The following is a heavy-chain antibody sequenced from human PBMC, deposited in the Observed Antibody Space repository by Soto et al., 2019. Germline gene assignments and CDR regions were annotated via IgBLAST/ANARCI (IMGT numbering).Heavy chain of an antibody. D-gene: IGHD1-26*01. V-gene: IGHV3-33*01. J-gene: IGHJ6*02. CDR2: IWYDGSNK. Sequence: GGSLRLSCAASGFTFSSYGMHWVRQAPGKGLEWVAVIWYDGSNKYYADSVKGRFTISRDNSKNTLYLQMNSLRAEDTAVYYCARDKRGLHRYGLAVWGQGTTVTVSS. CDR3: ARDKRGLHRYGLAV. CDR1: GFTFSSYG.